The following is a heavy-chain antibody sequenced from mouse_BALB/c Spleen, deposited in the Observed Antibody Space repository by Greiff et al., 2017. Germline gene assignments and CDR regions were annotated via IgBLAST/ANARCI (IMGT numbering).Heavy chain of an antibody. CDR2: ISSGGSYT. CDR1: GFTFSSYG. J-gene: IGHJ2*01. CDR3: ARELEGLDY. V-gene: IGHV5-6*01. Sequence: EVHLVESGGDLVKPGGSLKLSCAASGFTFSSYGMSWVRQTPDKRLEWVATISSGGSYTYYPDSVKGRFTISRDNAKNTLYLQMSSLKSEDTAMYYCARELEGLDYWGQGTTLTVSS.